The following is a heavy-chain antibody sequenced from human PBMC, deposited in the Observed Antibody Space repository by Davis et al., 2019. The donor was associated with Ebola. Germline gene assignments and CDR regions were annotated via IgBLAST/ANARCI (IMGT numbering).Heavy chain of an antibody. CDR2: ITWNAAST. Sequence: GGSLRPSCPAPGFTSGVYGMSCVCQVPGVGLEWVSGITWNAASTGYADSVKGRFTISRDNAKNSLYLQMNSLRAEDTAVYYCARDGGGYCSGGSCYHPRYWGQGTLVTVSS. CDR3: ARDGGGYCSGGSCYHPRY. J-gene: IGHJ4*02. D-gene: IGHD2-15*01. CDR1: GFTSGVYG. V-gene: IGHV3-20*04.